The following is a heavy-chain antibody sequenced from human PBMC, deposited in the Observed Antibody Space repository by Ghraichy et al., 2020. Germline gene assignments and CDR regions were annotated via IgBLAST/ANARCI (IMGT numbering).Heavy chain of an antibody. J-gene: IGHJ6*03. D-gene: IGHD2-15*01. CDR3: ASQNCSDGSCYSDYYYYMDV. CDR2: IDPSDSYT. Sequence: GESLNISCKASGYSFPSYWITWVRRMPGKGLEWMGRIDPSDSYTNYSPSFQGHVIISADKSINTAYLQWSSLKASDTAMYYCASQNCSDGSCYSDYYYYMDVWGKGTTVTVSS. V-gene: IGHV5-10-1*01. CDR1: GYSFPSYW.